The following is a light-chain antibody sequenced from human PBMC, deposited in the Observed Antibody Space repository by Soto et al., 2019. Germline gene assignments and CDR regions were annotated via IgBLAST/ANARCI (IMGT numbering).Light chain of an antibody. J-gene: IGKJ1*01. CDR2: AAS. V-gene: IGKV1-6*01. Sequence: AIQMTQSPSSLSASVVDRVTITCRASQGIGNDLGWYQQKPGKAPKLLIYAASNLQSGVPLRFSGSGSGTDFALTIGSLQPEDFATYYCLQDYNYPWTVGQGTKVDIK. CDR3: LQDYNYPWT. CDR1: QGIGND.